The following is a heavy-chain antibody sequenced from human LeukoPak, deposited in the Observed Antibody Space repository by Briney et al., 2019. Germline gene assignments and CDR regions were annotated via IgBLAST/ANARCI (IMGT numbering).Heavy chain of an antibody. Sequence: SETLSLTCAVYGGSFSGYYWSWIRQPPGKGLEWIGEINHSGSTNYNPSLKSRVTISVDTSKNQFSLKLSSVTAADTAVYYCARKGPPMVRGVIIYFDYWGQGTLATVS. CDR1: GGSFSGYY. V-gene: IGHV4-34*01. CDR3: ARKGPPMVRGVIIYFDY. CDR2: INHSGST. J-gene: IGHJ4*02. D-gene: IGHD3-10*01.